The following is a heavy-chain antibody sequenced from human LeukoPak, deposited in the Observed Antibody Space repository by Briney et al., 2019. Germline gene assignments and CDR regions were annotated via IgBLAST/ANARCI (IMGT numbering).Heavy chain of an antibody. J-gene: IGHJ5*02. V-gene: IGHV1-8*01. Sequence: ASVKVSCKASGYTFTSYDINWVRQATGQGLEWMGWMNPNSGNTGYAQKFQGRVTMTRNTSISTAYMKLSSLRSEDTAVYYCARGLGYCSSTSCYRWFDPWGQGTLVTVSS. CDR2: MNPNSGNT. D-gene: IGHD2-2*01. CDR3: ARGLGYCSSTSCYRWFDP. CDR1: GYTFTSYD.